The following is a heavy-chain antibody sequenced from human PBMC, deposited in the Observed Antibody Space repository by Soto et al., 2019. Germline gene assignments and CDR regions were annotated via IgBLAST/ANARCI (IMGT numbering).Heavy chain of an antibody. CDR3: AKDTCSGGSCYPGGVDY. Sequence: LGGSLRLSCAASGFTFSSYGMHWVRQAPGKGLEWVAVISYDGSNKYYADSVKGRFTISRDNSKNTLYLQMNSLRAEDTAVYYCAKDTCSGGSCYPGGVDYWGQGTLVTFSS. J-gene: IGHJ4*02. CDR2: ISYDGSNK. CDR1: GFTFSSYG. D-gene: IGHD2-15*01. V-gene: IGHV3-30*18.